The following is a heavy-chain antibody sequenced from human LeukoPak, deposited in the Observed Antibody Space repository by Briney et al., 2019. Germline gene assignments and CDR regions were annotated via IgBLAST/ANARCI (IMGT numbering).Heavy chain of an antibody. CDR3: ARDHFFTMDV. V-gene: IGHV3-74*01. CDR2: ITSDGNST. Sequence: PGGSLRLSCAASGFTFSAYWMHWVRQAPGKGLVWVSRITSDGNSTNYADSVKGRFTISRDNAKNTVYLQMNSLRAEDTAVYHCARDHFFTMDVWGQGITVTVSS. J-gene: IGHJ6*02. CDR1: GFTFSAYW.